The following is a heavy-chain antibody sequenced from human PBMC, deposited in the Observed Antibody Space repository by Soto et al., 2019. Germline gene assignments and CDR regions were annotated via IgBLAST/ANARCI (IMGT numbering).Heavy chain of an antibody. CDR2: IYSGGST. Sequence: GGSLRLSCAASGFTVSSKHMSWVRQAPGKGLEWVSVIYSGGSTYYADSVKGRFTISRDNSKNTLYLQMNSLRAEDTAVYYCARSGYSYGPFDYWGQGTLVTVSS. D-gene: IGHD5-18*01. J-gene: IGHJ4*02. CDR3: ARSGYSYGPFDY. V-gene: IGHV3-53*01. CDR1: GFTVSSKH.